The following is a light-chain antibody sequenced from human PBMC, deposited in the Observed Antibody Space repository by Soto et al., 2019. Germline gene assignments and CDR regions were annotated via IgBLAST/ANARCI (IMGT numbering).Light chain of an antibody. Sequence: DIQMTQSPSSLSASVGDRVTITCRASQSISNSLNWYQQKPGKAPKLLIYASSSLQGGVPSRFSGCGSGTDLTLTISSLQPEDFATYYCQQSYSTPYTFGQGTKVK. V-gene: IGKV1-39*01. J-gene: IGKJ2*01. CDR3: QQSYSTPYT. CDR1: QSISNS. CDR2: ASS.